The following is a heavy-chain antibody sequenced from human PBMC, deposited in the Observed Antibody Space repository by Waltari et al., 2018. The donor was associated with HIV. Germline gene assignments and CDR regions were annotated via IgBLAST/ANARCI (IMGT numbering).Heavy chain of an antibody. Sequence: QLQQWGAGLLRPSETLSLTCAVYSGSFSGNFWTWVRQPPGKGLEWLGEINSGGFINYNPSLKNRVTLSVDAAKNQFSLKLTSVTATDTALYYCAKLNITATGTKFESWGQGTLVTVSS. CDR2: INSGGFI. V-gene: IGHV4-34*02. CDR1: SGSFSGNF. J-gene: IGHJ4*02. CDR3: AKLNITATGTKFES. D-gene: IGHD6-13*01.